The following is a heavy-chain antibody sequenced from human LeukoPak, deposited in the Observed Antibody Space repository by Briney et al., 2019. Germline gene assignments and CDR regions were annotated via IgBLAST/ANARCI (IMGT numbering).Heavy chain of an antibody. CDR3: ARDQSYYDSSWFDP. CDR2: IIPILGIA. CDR1: GGTFSSYA. J-gene: IGHJ5*02. V-gene: IGHV1-69*04. D-gene: IGHD5-12*01. Sequence: ASVKVSCKASGGTFSSYAISWVRQAPGQGLEWMGRIIPILGIANYAQKFQGRVTITADKSTSTAYMELSSLRSDDTAVYYCARDQSYYDSSWFDPWGQGTLVTVSS.